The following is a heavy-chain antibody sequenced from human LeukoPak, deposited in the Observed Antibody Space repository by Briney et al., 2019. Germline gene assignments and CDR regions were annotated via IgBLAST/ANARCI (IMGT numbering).Heavy chain of an antibody. CDR3: ARGRRGTQYQVFDS. J-gene: IGHJ5*01. Sequence: GGSLRLSCVASGFTFSNSWMNWVRQAPEKGLEWVANIKEDGSEKYYLESVKGRFTISRDNAKNSLYLQMNSLRDEDTALYYCARGRRGTQYQVFDSWGQGTLATVSS. CDR2: IKEDGSEK. CDR1: GFTFSNSW. V-gene: IGHV3-7*04. D-gene: IGHD2/OR15-2a*01.